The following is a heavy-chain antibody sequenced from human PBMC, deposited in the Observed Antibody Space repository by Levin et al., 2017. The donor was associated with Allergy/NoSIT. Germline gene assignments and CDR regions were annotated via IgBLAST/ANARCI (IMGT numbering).Heavy chain of an antibody. CDR2: ITDSTTYT. Sequence: GGSLRLSCAASGFTFSAYSMNWVRQAPGKGLEWVSSITDSTTYTYYADSVRGRFTISRDNAKNSLYLQMNSLRAEDTAVYYCARAGSSWYSVVWGQGTLVTVSS. J-gene: IGHJ4*02. V-gene: IGHV3-21*01. D-gene: IGHD6-13*01. CDR1: GFTFSAYS. CDR3: ARAGSSWYSVV.